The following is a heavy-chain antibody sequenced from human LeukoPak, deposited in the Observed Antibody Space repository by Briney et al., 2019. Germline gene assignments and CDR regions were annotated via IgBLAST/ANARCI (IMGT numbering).Heavy chain of an antibody. D-gene: IGHD4-11*01. Sequence: SETLSLTCTVSGDSISGYYWSWHRQPPGKGLEWIGYIYHSGSTSYNPSLESRVTILVDTSKNQFSLKLRPVTTADTAVYYCAKGPQSDYSSHLDYWGQGTLVTVSS. CDR2: IYHSGST. V-gene: IGHV4-59*01. CDR1: GDSISGYY. CDR3: AKGPQSDYSSHLDY. J-gene: IGHJ4*02.